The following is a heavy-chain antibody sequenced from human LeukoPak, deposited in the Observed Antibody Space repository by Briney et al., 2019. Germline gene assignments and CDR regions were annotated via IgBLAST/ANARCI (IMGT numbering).Heavy chain of an antibody. Sequence: SDTLSLTCTVSDSSISSSSYYWGRIRQPPGKGLEWIGSIYSSRSTYYNPSLKSRVTISVDTSKNQFSLKLSSVTAADTAVYYCARHPDYDILTGYFRRGWFDPWGQGTLVTVSS. J-gene: IGHJ5*02. CDR3: ARHPDYDILTGYFRRGWFDP. D-gene: IGHD3-9*01. CDR1: DSSISSSSYY. V-gene: IGHV4-39*01. CDR2: IYSSRST.